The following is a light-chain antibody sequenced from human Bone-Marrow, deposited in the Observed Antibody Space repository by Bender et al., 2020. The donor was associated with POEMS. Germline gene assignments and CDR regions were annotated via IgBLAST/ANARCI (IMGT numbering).Light chain of an antibody. V-gene: IGLV3-1*01. CDR2: QDT. Sequence: SYEVTQPPSVSVSPGQTASITCSGDDLGDKYVAWYQQKPGQSPVLVIYQDTKRSSGIPERFSGSNSGNTATLTISGTQAMDEADYYCQACDTYSVIFGGGTKLTVL. J-gene: IGLJ2*01. CDR3: QACDTYSVI. CDR1: DLGDKY.